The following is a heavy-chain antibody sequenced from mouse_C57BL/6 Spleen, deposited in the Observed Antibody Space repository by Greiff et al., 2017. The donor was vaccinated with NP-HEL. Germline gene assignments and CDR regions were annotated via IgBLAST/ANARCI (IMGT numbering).Heavy chain of an antibody. Sequence: QVQLKESGAELVRPGASVTLSCKASGYTFTDYEMHWVKQTPVHGLEWIGAIDPETGGTAYNQKFKGKAILTADKSSSTAYMELRSLTSEDSAVYYCTRRGGGYYWYFDVWGTGTTVTVSS. CDR3: TRRGGGYYWYFDV. J-gene: IGHJ1*03. CDR2: IDPETGGT. CDR1: GYTFTDYE. D-gene: IGHD1-1*02. V-gene: IGHV1-15*01.